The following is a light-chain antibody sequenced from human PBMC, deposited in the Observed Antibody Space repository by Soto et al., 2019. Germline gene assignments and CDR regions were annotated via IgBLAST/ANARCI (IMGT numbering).Light chain of an antibody. V-gene: IGLV2-23*01. CDR1: SSDVGSYNL. CDR3: CPYAGSSPDV. CDR2: EGS. Sequence: QSALTQPASVSGSPGQSITISCTGTSSDVGSYNLVSWYQQHPGKAPKLMIYEGSKRPSGVSNRFSGSKSGNPASLTISGLQAEDEADYSCCPYAGSSPDVVVTGTKETVL. J-gene: IGLJ1*01.